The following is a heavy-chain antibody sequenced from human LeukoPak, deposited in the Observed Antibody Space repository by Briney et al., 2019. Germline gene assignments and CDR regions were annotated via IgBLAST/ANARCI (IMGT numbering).Heavy chain of an antibody. J-gene: IGHJ6*04. Sequence: GGSLRLSCAASGFTFSSYGMHWVRQAPGKGLEWVAFIRYYGSNKYYADSVKGRFTISRDNSKNTLYLQMNSLRAEDTAVYYCAKILRGYSYGPVDVWGKGNTVTVSS. CDR2: IRYYGSNK. D-gene: IGHD5-18*01. CDR1: GFTFSSYG. CDR3: AKILRGYSYGPVDV. V-gene: IGHV3-30*02.